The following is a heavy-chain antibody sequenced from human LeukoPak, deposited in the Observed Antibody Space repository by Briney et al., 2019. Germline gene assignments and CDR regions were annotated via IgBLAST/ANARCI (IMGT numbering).Heavy chain of an antibody. J-gene: IGHJ4*02. CDR2: IYYSGST. D-gene: IGHD3-10*01. CDR1: GGSISSYY. Sequence: PSETLSLTCTVSGGSISSYYWSWIRQPPGKGLEWIGYIYYSGSTNYNPSLKSRVTISVDTSKNQFSLKLSSVTAADTAVYYCARHPYYGSGSYIDYWGQGTLVTVSS. V-gene: IGHV4-59*08. CDR3: ARHPYYGSGSYIDY.